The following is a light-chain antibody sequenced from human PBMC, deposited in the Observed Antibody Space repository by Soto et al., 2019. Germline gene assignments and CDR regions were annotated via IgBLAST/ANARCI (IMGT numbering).Light chain of an antibody. J-gene: IGLJ3*02. CDR1: SSKIGAGYD. CDR3: QSYDSSLSGSNWV. Sequence: QSVLTQPPSVSGAPGQRVTISGLGSSSKIGAGYDVHWYQQLPGPAPKLLIYANTNRPSGVPDRFSGSKSGTSASLAITGLQAEDEADYYCQSYDSSLSGSNWVFGGGTKLTVL. V-gene: IGLV1-40*01. CDR2: ANT.